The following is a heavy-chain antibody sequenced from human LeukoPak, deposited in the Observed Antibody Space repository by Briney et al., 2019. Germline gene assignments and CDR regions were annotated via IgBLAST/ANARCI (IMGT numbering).Heavy chain of an antibody. D-gene: IGHD4-17*01. J-gene: IGHJ3*02. CDR1: GFTFTSYV. CDR3: AKGSDYGDYASAFDI. CDR2: ISYDGSNK. V-gene: IGHV3-30*18. Sequence: GGSPRHSSAASGFTFTSYVMHTVRQAPGTGLEWVAVISYDGSNKYYADSVKGRFTISRDNSKNTLYLQMNSLRAEDTAVYYCAKGSDYGDYASAFDIWGQGTMVTVSS.